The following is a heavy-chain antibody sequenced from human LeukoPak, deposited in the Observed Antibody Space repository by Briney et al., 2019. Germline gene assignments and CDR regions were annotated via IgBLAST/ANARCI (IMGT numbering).Heavy chain of an antibody. D-gene: IGHD2-15*01. CDR2: IYSGGST. CDR1: GFTVSSNY. J-gene: IGHJ6*03. V-gene: IGHV3-66*01. Sequence: GGSLRLSCAASGFTVSSNYMSWVRQAPGKGLEWVSVIYSGGSTYYADSVKGRFTISRDNSKNTLYLQMNSLRAEDTAVYYCARDQWSSNYMDVWGKGTTVTVSS. CDR3: ARDQWSSNYMDV.